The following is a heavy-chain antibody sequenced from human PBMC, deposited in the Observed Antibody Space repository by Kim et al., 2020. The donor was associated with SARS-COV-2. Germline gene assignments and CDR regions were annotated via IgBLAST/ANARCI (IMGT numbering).Heavy chain of an antibody. V-gene: IGHV1-8*01. J-gene: IGHJ2*01. D-gene: IGHD4-4*01. CDR1: GYTFTSYD. CDR3: ARGRRGVTPPSLAVNWYFDL. Sequence: ASVKVSCKASGYTFTSYDINWVRQATGQGLEWMGWMNPNSGNTGYAQKFQGRVTMTRNTSISTAYMELSSLRSEDTAVYYCARGRRGVTPPSLAVNWYFDLWVRGTLVTVSS. CDR2: MNPNSGNT.